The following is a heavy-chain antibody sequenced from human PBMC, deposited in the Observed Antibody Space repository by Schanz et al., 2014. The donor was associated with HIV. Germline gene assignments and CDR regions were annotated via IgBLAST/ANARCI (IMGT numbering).Heavy chain of an antibody. D-gene: IGHD2-15*01. J-gene: IGHJ4*02. CDR1: GFTFSSHA. Sequence: EVQLVESGGDLVQPGRSLRLSCAASGFTFSSHAMHWVRQAPGKGLEWVSVITGSASSTYYADSVKGRFTISRDNAKNTLYLQMNSLRDEDTAVYYCARRSSDGGYYDNWGQGTLVIVSS. V-gene: IGHV3-23*04. CDR3: ARRSSDGGYYDN. CDR2: ITGSASST.